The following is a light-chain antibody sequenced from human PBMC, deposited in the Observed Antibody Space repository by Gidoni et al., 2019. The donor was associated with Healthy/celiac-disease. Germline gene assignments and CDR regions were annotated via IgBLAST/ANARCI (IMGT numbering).Light chain of an antibody. CDR3: QQYGSSPWT. CDR2: GAS. V-gene: IGKV3-20*01. Sequence: EIVLTQSPGTLSLSPGERATLPCRASQSVSSSYLAWYQQKPGQAPRLLIYGASSRATGIPDRCSGSGSGTDFTLTISRLAPEDFAVYYCQQYGSSPWTFGQGTKVEIK. CDR1: QSVSSSY. J-gene: IGKJ1*01.